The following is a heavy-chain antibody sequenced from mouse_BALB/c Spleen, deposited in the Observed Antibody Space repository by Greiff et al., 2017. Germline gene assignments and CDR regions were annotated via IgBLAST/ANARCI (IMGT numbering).Heavy chain of an antibody. CDR3: ARDDYDYFYAMDY. CDR2: ISSGGST. J-gene: IGHJ4*01. Sequence: EVKLVESGGGLVKPGGSLKLSCAASGFTFSSYAMSWVRQTPEKRLEWVASISSGGSTYYPDSVKGRFTISRDNARNILYLQMSSLRSEDTAMYYCARDDYDYFYAMDYWGQGTSVTVSS. CDR1: GFTFSSYA. D-gene: IGHD2-4*01. V-gene: IGHV5-6-5*01.